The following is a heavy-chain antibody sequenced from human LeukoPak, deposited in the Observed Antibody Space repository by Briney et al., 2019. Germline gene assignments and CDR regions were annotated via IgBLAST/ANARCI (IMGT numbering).Heavy chain of an antibody. CDR1: GFTFSSYE. CDR2: ISSSGSTI. J-gene: IGHJ4*02. Sequence: GGSLGLSCAASGFTFSSYEMNWVRQAPGKGLEWVSYISSSGSTIYYADSVKGRFTISRDNAKNSLYLQMNSLRAEDTAVYYCARAPMVRGVRTPYYFDYWGQGTLVTVSS. V-gene: IGHV3-48*03. D-gene: IGHD3-10*01. CDR3: ARAPMVRGVRTPYYFDY.